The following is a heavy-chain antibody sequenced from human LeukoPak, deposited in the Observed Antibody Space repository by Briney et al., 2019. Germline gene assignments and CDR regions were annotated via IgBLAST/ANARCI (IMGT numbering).Heavy chain of an antibody. D-gene: IGHD5-18*01. CDR2: IYYRKNT. J-gene: IGHJ4*02. V-gene: IGHV4-39*01. CDR1: GGSISSSSAY. Sequence: SETLSLTCTVSGGSISSSSAYWGCLRQPPGKELEWIGSIYYRKNTYYNPSLKSRVTISADTSKNQFSLTLGSVSATDTAVYYCASPRGFSYGYFDYWGQGTLVTVSS. CDR3: ASPRGFSYGYFDY.